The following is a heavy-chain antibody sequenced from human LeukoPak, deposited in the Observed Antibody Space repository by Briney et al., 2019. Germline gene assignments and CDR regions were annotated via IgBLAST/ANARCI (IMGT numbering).Heavy chain of an antibody. CDR2: IYTSGST. V-gene: IGHV4-4*08. J-gene: IGHJ4*02. D-gene: IGHD2-15*01. CDR3: ARGPTYCSSSSCLQGE. Sequence: PGGSLRLSCAASGFTFSNAWMSWVRQAPGKGLEWIGRIYTSGSTNYNPSLKSRVTISVDTSKNQFSLKLSSVTAADTAVYYCARGPTYCSSSSCLQGEWGQGTLVTVSS. CDR1: GFTFSNAW.